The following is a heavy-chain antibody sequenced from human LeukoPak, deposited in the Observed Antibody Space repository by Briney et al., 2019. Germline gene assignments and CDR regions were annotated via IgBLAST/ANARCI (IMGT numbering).Heavy chain of an antibody. D-gene: IGHD5-18*01. CDR2: IIPPLGIV. V-gene: IGHV1-69*02. CDR1: GGTFSSHS. Sequence: ASVRFSCKASGGTFSSHSISWVRQAPEQGLEWMGRIIPPLGIVNYAQKFQGRVTITADKSTSTAYMEVSSLTSEDTAVYYCARNPSGDVDTTMIMYYHYGMDVWGQGTTVTVSS. J-gene: IGHJ6*02. CDR3: ARNPSGDVDTTMIMYYHYGMDV.